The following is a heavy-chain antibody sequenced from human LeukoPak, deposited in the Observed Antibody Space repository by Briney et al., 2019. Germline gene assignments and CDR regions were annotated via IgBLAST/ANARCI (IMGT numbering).Heavy chain of an antibody. J-gene: IGHJ5*02. CDR1: GFTFSTYS. CDR3: ARDRVASGRFGEVAS. D-gene: IGHD3-10*01. CDR2: ISGGGSYI. V-gene: IGHV3-21*01. Sequence: GGSLRLSCAASGFTFSTYSMNWVRQAPGKGLEWVSFISGGGSYIYYAESVKGRFTISRDNAKNSLYPQMNSLRAEDTAIYCCARDRVASGRFGEVASWGQGTLVTVSS.